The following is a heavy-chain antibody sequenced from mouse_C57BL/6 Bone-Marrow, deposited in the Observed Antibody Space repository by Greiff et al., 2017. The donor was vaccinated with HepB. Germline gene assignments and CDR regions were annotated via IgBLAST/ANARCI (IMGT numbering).Heavy chain of an antibody. D-gene: IGHD1-1*01. CDR3: ARPITTVVAEDYWYFDV. CDR2: IYPGSGNT. CDR1: GYTFTDYY. Sequence: QVQLQQSGAELVRPGASVKLSCKASGYTFTDYYINWVKQRPGQGLEWIARIYPGSGNTYYNEKFKGKATLTAEKSSSTAYMQLSSLTSEDSAVYFCARPITTVVAEDYWYFDVWGTGTTVTVSS. J-gene: IGHJ1*03. V-gene: IGHV1-76*01.